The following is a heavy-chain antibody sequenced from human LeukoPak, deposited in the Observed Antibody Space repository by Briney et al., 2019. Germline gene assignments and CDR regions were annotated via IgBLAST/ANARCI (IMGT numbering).Heavy chain of an antibody. D-gene: IGHD2-21*01. J-gene: IGHJ4*02. CDR1: GFTFSNAW. V-gene: IGHV3-15*07. Sequence: GGSLRLSCAASGFTFSNAWMNWVRQAPGKGLEWVGRIKSKTDGETTDHAAPVKGRFTISRDDSKNTLYLQMNSLKTEDTAVYYCVTDLVIKGYFDYWGQGALVTVSS. CDR3: VTDLVIKGYFDY. CDR2: IKSKTDGETT.